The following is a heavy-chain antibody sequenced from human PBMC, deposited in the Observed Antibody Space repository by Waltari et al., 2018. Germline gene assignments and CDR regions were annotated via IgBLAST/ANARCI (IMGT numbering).Heavy chain of an antibody. CDR1: GYALSELS. D-gene: IGHD1-26*01. V-gene: IGHV1-24*01. Sequence: QLQLEQSWAEVKKPGASMKVSCKVSGYALSELSMHWVRQAPGEGLEWMGGFNPEDCEIIDAQKYRGRVTMREDTSTETVYMELSSLRSEDTAVDYCETSNSGGRRGVDYWGQGTRVTGTS. J-gene: IGHJ4*02. CDR3: ETSNSGGRRGVDY. CDR2: FNPEDCEI.